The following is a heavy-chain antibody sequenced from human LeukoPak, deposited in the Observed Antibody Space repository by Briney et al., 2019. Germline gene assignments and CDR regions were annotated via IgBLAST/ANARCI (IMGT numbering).Heavy chain of an antibody. D-gene: IGHD3-10*01. CDR3: AKDLGILWSREEDY. CDR2: ISGSGGST. CDR1: GFTFSSYA. Sequence: GGSLRLSCAASGFTFSSYAMSWVRQAPGKGLEWVSAISGSGGSTYYADSVKGRFTISRDNSKNTLYLQMNSLRAEDTAVYYCAKDLGILWSREEDYWGQGTLVTVSS. J-gene: IGHJ4*02. V-gene: IGHV3-23*01.